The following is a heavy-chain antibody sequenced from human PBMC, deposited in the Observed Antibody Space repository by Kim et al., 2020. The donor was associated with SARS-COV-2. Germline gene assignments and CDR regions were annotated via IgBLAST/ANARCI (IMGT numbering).Heavy chain of an antibody. J-gene: IGHJ4*02. CDR1: GFTFSSHW. Sequence: GGFLRLSCAASGFTFSSHWMHWVRQAPGKGLVWVSRINSDGSTISYADSVKGRFTISRDNTKNTLYLQMNSLRAEDTAVYYCARRQFTSGWYYFDYWGQG. CDR3: ARRQFTSGWYYFDY. CDR2: INSDGSTI. V-gene: IGHV3-74*01. D-gene: IGHD6-19*01.